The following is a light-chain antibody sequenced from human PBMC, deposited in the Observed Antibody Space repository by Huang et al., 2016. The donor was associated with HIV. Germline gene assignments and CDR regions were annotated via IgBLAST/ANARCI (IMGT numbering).Light chain of an antibody. J-gene: IGKJ5*01. CDR3: MQTLRTPPIT. CDR1: QRLLHSNGYNY. Sequence: DTVMTQSPLSLPVTPGEPAAISCRSSQRLLHSNGYNYLNWYLQKPGHSPQLLIHLCASRASWVPDRCRGSGTGTDFTLKISSVEAEDVGVYYCMQTLRTPPITFGQGTRLEIK. CDR2: LCA. V-gene: IGKV2-28*01.